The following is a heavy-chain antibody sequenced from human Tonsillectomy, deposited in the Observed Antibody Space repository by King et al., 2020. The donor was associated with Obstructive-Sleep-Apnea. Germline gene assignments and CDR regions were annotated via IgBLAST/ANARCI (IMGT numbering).Heavy chain of an antibody. CDR3: ASGLMVRGDKDAFDI. Sequence: QLQESGPGLVKPSETLSLTCTVSGGSISSYYWSWIRQPPGKGLEWIGYIYYSGSTNYNPSLKSRVTISVDTSKNQFSLKLSSVTAADTAVYYCASGLMVRGDKDAFDIWAKGQWSPSLQ. D-gene: IGHD3-10*01. CDR1: GGSISSYY. J-gene: IGHJ3*02. CDR2: IYYSGST. V-gene: IGHV4-59*01.